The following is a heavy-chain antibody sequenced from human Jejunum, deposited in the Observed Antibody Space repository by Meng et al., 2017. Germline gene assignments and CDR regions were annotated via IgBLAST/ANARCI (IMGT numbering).Heavy chain of an antibody. CDR1: GFSFSGSA. D-gene: IGHD2-15*01. V-gene: IGHV3-73*01. CDR2: IRSKANDYAT. J-gene: IGHJ4*02. Sequence: GESLKISCAASGFSFSGSAVHWVRQASGKGLEWVGRIRSKANDYATAYAASVKGRFTISRDDSKNTAFLQMNSLIIEDTAVYYCTRRGGCSGSSCTFDYWGQGTLVTVSS. CDR3: TRRGGCSGSSCTFDY.